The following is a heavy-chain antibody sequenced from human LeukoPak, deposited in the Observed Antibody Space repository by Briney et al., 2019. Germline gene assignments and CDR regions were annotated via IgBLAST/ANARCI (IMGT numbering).Heavy chain of an antibody. CDR1: GYTFTSYY. V-gene: IGHV1-46*01. D-gene: IGHD3-22*01. J-gene: IGHJ4*02. Sequence: ASVKVSCKASGYTFTSYYMHWVRQAPGQGLEWMGIINPSGGSTSYAQKFQGRVTMATDTPTSTAYMELRSLRSDDTAVYYCARVDLYYDSSGYSQAANDYWGQGTLVTVSS. CDR2: INPSGGST. CDR3: ARVDLYYDSSGYSQAANDY.